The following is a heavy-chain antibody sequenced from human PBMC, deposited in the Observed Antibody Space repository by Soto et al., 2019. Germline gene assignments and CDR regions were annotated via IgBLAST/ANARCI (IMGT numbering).Heavy chain of an antibody. CDR2: ISAYNGNT. Sequence: ASVEVSCKASGYTFTSYGISWVRQAPGQGLEWMGWISAYNGNTNYAQKLQGRVTMTTDTSTSTAYMELRSLRSDDTAVYYCARASGIAAALYYFDYWGQGTLVTVSS. J-gene: IGHJ4*02. CDR3: ARASGIAAALYYFDY. CDR1: GYTFTSYG. D-gene: IGHD6-13*01. V-gene: IGHV1-18*01.